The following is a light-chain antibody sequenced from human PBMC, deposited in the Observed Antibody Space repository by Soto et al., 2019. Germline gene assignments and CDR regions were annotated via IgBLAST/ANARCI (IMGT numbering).Light chain of an antibody. CDR1: QRISRN. CDR2: GAS. Sequence: IVLTPSAAPLSVFPGESATLSCRASQRISRNLAWYQQKPGQAPRLLISGASTRAAGISDRFRGSGSGTEFTLTISSVRSEDSALYYCQQYFEWPPMTFGQGTKVDIK. V-gene: IGKV3-15*01. J-gene: IGKJ1*01. CDR3: QQYFEWPPMT.